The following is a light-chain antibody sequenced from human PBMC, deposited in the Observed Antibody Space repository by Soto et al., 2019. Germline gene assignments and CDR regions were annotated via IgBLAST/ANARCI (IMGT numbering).Light chain of an antibody. CDR2: GAS. CDR3: QQRSNWSWT. V-gene: IGKV3-11*01. Sequence: EIVFTQSPATPSLSPGERATLSRRASQSVGSYLAWYQQKPGQAPRPLIYGASKRAPGVSARFSGSGSGTDFTLTISSLEPEDFAVYYCQQRSNWSWTFGQGTKVDIK. J-gene: IGKJ1*01. CDR1: QSVGSY.